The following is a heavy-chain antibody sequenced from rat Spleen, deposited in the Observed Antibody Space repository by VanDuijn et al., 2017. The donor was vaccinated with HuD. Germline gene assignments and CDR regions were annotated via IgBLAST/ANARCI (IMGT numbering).Heavy chain of an antibody. D-gene: IGHD3-8*01. J-gene: IGHJ4*01. CDR3: ARHSSAPIYVMDA. CDR2: ISTGGGNT. V-gene: IGHV5-25*01. CDR1: GFTFSDYY. Sequence: EVQLVESGGGLVQPGRSLKLSCAASGFTFSDYYMAWIRQPPGRGLEWVASISTGGGNTYYRDSVKGRFTLSRDNAKSTLYLQMGSLRSEDTATYYCARHSSAPIYVMDAWGQGASVTVSS.